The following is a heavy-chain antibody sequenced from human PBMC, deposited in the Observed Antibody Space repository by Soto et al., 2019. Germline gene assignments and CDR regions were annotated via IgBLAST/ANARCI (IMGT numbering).Heavy chain of an antibody. J-gene: IGHJ4*02. V-gene: IGHV1-18*01. CDR1: GYTFTSYG. D-gene: IGHD3-10*01. CDR3: AREGIVDPFRGVIITPGDY. CDR2: ISAYNGNT. Sequence: QVQLVQSGAEVKKPGASVKVSCKASGYTFTSYGISWVRQAPGQGLEWMGWISAYNGNTNYAQKLQGRVTMTTDTSTSTAYMELRSLSSDDTAVYYCAREGIVDPFRGVIITPGDYWGQGTLVTVSS.